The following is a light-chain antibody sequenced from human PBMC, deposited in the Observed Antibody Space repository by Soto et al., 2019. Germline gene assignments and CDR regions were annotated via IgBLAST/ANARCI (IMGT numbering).Light chain of an antibody. CDR3: QQYKKWPYT. Sequence: VLTQSPGTLSLSPGYRATLFCRARQSLTNPYIAGYQQKPGQAPRLLIDGASTRATGIPARFSGSGSGTECTLSSSSLQSEDGAVYYCQQYKKWPYTFGQGTKVDIK. CDR2: GAS. J-gene: IGKJ2*01. CDR1: QSLTNPY. V-gene: IGKV3-15*01.